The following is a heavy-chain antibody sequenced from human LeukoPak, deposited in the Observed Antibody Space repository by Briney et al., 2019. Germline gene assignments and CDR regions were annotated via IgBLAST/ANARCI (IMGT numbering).Heavy chain of an antibody. CDR1: GLTVSSNY. Sequence: GGSLRLSCAASGLTVSSNYMSWVRQAPGKGLEWVSLIYSGGSTYYADSVKGRFTISRDNSKNTLYLQMNSLSAEDTAVYYCARTFVSGDGSKVGYFDYWGQGTLVTVSS. CDR2: IYSGGST. J-gene: IGHJ4*02. CDR3: ARTFVSGDGSKVGYFDY. V-gene: IGHV3-53*01. D-gene: IGHD5-24*01.